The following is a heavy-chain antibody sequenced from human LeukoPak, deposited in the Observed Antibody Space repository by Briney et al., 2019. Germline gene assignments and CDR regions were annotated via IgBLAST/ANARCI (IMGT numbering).Heavy chain of an antibody. CDR3: ARGNYDSSGYYQNYFDY. CDR2: IYYSGST. CDR1: GGSISSYY. D-gene: IGHD3-22*01. V-gene: IGHV4-59*01. Sequence: SETLSLTCTVSGGSISSYYWSWIRQPQGKELEWIGYIYYSGSTNYNPSLKSRVSISVDTSKNQFSLKLSSVTAADTAVYYCARGNYDSSGYYQNYFDYWGQGTLVTVSS. J-gene: IGHJ4*02.